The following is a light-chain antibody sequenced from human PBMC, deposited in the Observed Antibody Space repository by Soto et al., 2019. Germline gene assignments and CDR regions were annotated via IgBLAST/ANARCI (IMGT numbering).Light chain of an antibody. CDR3: QSSDSRLSGSDV. J-gene: IGLJ1*01. CDR2: GDS. V-gene: IGLV1-40*01. Sequence: QSVLTQPPSVSGAPGQRVTISCTGSSSNIGAGYDVNWYQQLPGTAPKVLIFGDSNRPSGVPDRFSGSKSGTSASLAITGLQAADEADYYCQSSDSRLSGSDVFGTGTKLTVL. CDR1: SSNIGAGYD.